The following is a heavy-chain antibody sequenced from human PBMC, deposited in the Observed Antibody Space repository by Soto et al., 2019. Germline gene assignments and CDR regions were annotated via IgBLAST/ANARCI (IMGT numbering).Heavy chain of an antibody. J-gene: IGHJ5*02. V-gene: IGHV4-39*01. Sequence: QLQLQESGPGLVKPSETLSLTCTVSGGSISSSSYYWGWIRQPPGKGLEWIGSIYYSGSTYYNPSLMSRVTISVDTSKNQFSLKLSSVTAADTAVYYCARRHCSGGSCYSRWGFDPWGQGTLVTVSS. CDR2: IYYSGST. D-gene: IGHD2-15*01. CDR1: GGSISSSSYY. CDR3: ARRHCSGGSCYSRWGFDP.